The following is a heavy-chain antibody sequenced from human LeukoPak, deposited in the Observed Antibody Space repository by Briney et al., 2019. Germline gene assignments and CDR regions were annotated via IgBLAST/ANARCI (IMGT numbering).Heavy chain of an antibody. V-gene: IGHV3-48*01. D-gene: IGHD6-25*01. Sequence: GGSLRLSCAASGFTFSSYTMNWVRQPPGKGLEWVSNIGTSSTTIYYADSVKGRFTISRDNAKNSLYLQMNSLRADDTAVYYCARFAAGGSYYYYMDVWGKGTAVTVSS. J-gene: IGHJ6*03. CDR3: ARFAAGGSYYYYMDV. CDR2: IGTSSTTI. CDR1: GFTFSSYT.